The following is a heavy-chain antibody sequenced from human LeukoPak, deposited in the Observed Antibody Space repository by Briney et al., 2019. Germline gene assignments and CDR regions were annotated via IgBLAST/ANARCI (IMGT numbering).Heavy chain of an antibody. J-gene: IGHJ4*02. CDR1: GFTFSSYG. CDR2: ISGSGGST. V-gene: IGHV3-23*01. D-gene: IGHD3-10*01. CDR3: AKGELWFGEYYYFDY. Sequence: PGGSLRLSCAASGFTFSSYGMSWVRHAPGKGLEWVSAISGSGGSTYYADSVKGRFTISRDNSKNTLYLQMNSLRAEDTAVYYCAKGELWFGEYYYFDYWGQGTLVTVSS.